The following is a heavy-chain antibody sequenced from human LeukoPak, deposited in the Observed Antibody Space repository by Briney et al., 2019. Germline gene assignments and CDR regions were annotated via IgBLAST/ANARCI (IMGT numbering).Heavy chain of an antibody. D-gene: IGHD3-22*01. CDR3: ARATHYYESSGYDY. V-gene: IGHV4-61*02. Sequence: SETLSLTCTVSGGSISSGSYYWSWIRQPAGKGLEWIGRIYTSGSTNYNPSLKSRVTISVDTSKNQFSLKLSSVTAADTALYYCARATHYYESSGYDYWGQGTLVTVSS. CDR1: GGSISSGSYY. CDR2: IYTSGST. J-gene: IGHJ4*02.